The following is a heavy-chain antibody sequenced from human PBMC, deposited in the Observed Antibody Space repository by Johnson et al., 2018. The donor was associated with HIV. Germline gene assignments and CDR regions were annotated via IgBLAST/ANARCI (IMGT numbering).Heavy chain of an antibody. D-gene: IGHD6-19*01. V-gene: IGHV3-30-3*01. Sequence: QMLLVESGGGVVQPGRSLRLSCAASGFTFSSYAMHWVRQAPGKGLEWVAVISYDGSNKYYADSVKGRFTISRDNSKNTLYLQMNSLRAEDTAVYYCASTSSGLFYAFDIWGQGTMVTVSS. CDR1: GFTFSSYA. CDR2: ISYDGSNK. J-gene: IGHJ3*02. CDR3: ASTSSGLFYAFDI.